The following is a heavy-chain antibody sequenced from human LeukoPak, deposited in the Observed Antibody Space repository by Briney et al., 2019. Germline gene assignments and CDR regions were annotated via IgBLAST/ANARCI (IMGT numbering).Heavy chain of an antibody. CDR1: GDSISSSY. D-gene: IGHD3-22*01. J-gene: IGHJ4*02. CDR2: VYYTGSS. Sequence: SETLSLTCTVFGDSISSSYWSWIRQPPGKGLEWIGYVYYTGSSYYNPSLKSRATTSIDMSKNQFSLKLTSMTAADTAVYYCARDAGYYDSSGYYIDYWGQGTLVTVSS. V-gene: IGHV4-59*01. CDR3: ARDAGYYDSSGYYIDY.